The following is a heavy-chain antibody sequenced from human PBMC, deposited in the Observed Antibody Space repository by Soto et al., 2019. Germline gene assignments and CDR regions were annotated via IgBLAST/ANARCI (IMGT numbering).Heavy chain of an antibody. Sequence: QVQLVQSGAEVKKPGSSVKVSCKASGGTFSSYTISWVRQAPGQGLEWMGRIIPILGIANYAQKFQGRVTITADKSTSTAYMELSSLRSEDTAVYYFASSWYFVGGSCPLRASGDSFDMWGQGTMVTVCS. D-gene: IGHD2-15*01. CDR2: IIPILGIA. J-gene: IGHJ3*02. CDR1: GGTFSSYT. V-gene: IGHV1-69*02. CDR3: ASSWYFVGGSCPLRASGDSFDM.